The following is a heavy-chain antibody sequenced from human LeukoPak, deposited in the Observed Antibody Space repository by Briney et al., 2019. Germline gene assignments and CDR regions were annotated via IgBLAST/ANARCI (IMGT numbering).Heavy chain of an antibody. V-gene: IGHV3-21*01. CDR2: ISSGTSFI. CDR3: ARGTTALMDV. Sequence: GGSLRLSCAASVFPFSSYSLNWLRQAPGKGLEWVSSISSGTSFIYYADSVKGRFTISRDNAKNSLYLQMNSLRAEDTAVYYCARGTTALMDVWGKGTTVTVSS. CDR1: VFPFSSYS. D-gene: IGHD2-21*02. J-gene: IGHJ6*03.